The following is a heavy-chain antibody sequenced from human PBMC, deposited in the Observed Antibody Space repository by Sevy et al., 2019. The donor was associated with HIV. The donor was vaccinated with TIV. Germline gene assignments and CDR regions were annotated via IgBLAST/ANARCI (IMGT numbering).Heavy chain of an antibody. CDR3: AREGCTRPHDY. D-gene: IGHD2-8*01. V-gene: IGHV3-23*01. Sequence: GGSLSLSCAASGFAFYDNSLSWIGQPPGKGRGGAATLSFGCGKINYANSVKGRFTISRDNSKNSFYLKMDNLRVEDTALYYCAREGCTRPHDYWGQGTRVTVSS. CDR1: GFAFYDNS. CDR2: LSFGCGKI. J-gene: IGHJ4*02.